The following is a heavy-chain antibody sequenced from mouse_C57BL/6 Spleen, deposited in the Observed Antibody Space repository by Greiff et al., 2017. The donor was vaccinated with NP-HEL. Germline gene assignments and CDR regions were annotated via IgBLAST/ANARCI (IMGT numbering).Heavy chain of an antibody. Sequence: DVKLVESGGGLVQPGGSLSLSCAASGFTFTDYYMSWVRQPPGKALEWLGFIRNKANGYTTEYSASVKGRFTISRDNSQSILYLQMNALRAEDSATYYCARRGSSDWYFDVWGTGTTVTVSS. D-gene: IGHD1-1*01. CDR2: IRNKANGYTT. CDR1: GFTFTDYY. J-gene: IGHJ1*03. V-gene: IGHV7-3*01. CDR3: ARRGSSDWYFDV.